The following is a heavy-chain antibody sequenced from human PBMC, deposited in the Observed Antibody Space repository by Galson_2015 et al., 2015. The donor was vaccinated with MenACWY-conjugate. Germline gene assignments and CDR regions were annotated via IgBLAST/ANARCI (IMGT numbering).Heavy chain of an antibody. J-gene: IGHJ4*02. D-gene: IGHD3-3*01. CDR1: GLTFSNYA. Sequence: SLRLSCAASGLTFSNYAMTWVRQAPGKGLEWVSSINNRGSATYYVDSVKGRFTISRDNSENTLFLQMNSLRAEDTALYYCAKPISSYYDFMTGDSWGQGTLVTVSS. V-gene: IGHV3-23*01. CDR2: INNRGSAT. CDR3: AKPISSYYDFMTGDS.